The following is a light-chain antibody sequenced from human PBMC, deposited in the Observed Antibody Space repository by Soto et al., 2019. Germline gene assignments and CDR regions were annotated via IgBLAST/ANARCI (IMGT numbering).Light chain of an antibody. V-gene: IGLV2-14*01. CDR1: SSDVGSYDH. CDR3: TSCITANTRCV. CDR2: EVN. J-gene: IGLJ1*01. Sequence: QSALTQPASVSGSPGQSITISCSGTSSDVGSYDHVSWFQQHPGKVPKLVIFEVNYRPSGVSDRFSGSKSGNTASLTITGLQAEDEADYYCTSCITANTRCVFGSGTKVTVL.